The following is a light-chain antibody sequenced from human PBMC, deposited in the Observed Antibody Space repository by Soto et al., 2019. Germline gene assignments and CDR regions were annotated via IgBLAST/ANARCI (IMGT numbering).Light chain of an antibody. CDR2: DVS. Sequence: VLTQPASVSXSPGQSITISRTGPSSDVGGYNYVSWYQHHPGKAPKLIIYDVSNRPSGVSIRFSGSKSDNTASLTISGLQPEDEADYHCSSYTTSNTRQIVFGTGTKVT. V-gene: IGLV2-14*03. J-gene: IGLJ1*01. CDR1: SSDVGGYNY. CDR3: SSYTTSNTRQIV.